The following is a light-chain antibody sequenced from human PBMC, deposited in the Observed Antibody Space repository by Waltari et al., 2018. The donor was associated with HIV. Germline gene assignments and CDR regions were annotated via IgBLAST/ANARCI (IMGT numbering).Light chain of an antibody. CDR2: GNR. CDR3: QSYDSNLRGV. V-gene: IGLV1-40*01. CDR1: SSNIGAGSD. Sequence: QSELTQPPSVSAAPGQRVTISCTGSSSNIGAGSDVLWYKQVPGRAPKFVMDGNRTRPSGVPVRVSGSKSGASASLVITGLQSEDEADYYCQSYDSNLRGVFGGGTKVTVL. J-gene: IGLJ2*01.